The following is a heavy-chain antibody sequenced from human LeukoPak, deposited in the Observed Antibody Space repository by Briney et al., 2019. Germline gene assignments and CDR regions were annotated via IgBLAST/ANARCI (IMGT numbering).Heavy chain of an antibody. CDR2: IIPILGIA. D-gene: IGHD4-23*01. V-gene: IGHV1-69*04. CDR3: ARGVSYGGNLD. J-gene: IGHJ4*02. Sequence: ASVKVSCKASGGTFSSYAISWVRQAPGQGLEWMGRIIPILGIANYAQKFQGRVTMTTDTSTSTAYMELRSLRSDDTAVYYCARGVSYGGNLDWGQGTLVTVSS. CDR1: GGTFSSYA.